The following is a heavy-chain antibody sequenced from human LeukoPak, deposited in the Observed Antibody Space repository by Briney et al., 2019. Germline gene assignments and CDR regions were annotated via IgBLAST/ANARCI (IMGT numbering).Heavy chain of an antibody. CDR1: GFTFSSYS. J-gene: IGHJ4*02. D-gene: IGHD5-24*01. CDR2: ISSSSSYI. V-gene: IGHV3-21*01. Sequence: PGGSLRLSCAASGFTFSSYSMNWVRQAPGKGLEWVSSISSSSSYIYYADSVKGRFTISRDNAKNSLYLQMNSLRAEDTAVYYCARSGPVLDGYGRQFDYWGQGTLVTVSS. CDR3: ARSGPVLDGYGRQFDY.